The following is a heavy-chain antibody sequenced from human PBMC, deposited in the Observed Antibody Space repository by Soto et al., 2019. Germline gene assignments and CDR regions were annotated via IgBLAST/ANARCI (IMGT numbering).Heavy chain of an antibody. V-gene: IGHV3-23*01. CDR2: ISGSGGST. CDR3: VKDRVYQGDY. Sequence: EVQVLESGGDLVQPGGSLRLSCATSGFTFSSYVMIWVRQAPGKGLEWVSAISGSGGSTYYADSLKGRFTISRDNSKNILYLQINSLRAEDTAVYYCVKDRVYQGDYWGQGTLVTVSS. CDR1: GFTFSSYV. D-gene: IGHD6-13*01. J-gene: IGHJ4*02.